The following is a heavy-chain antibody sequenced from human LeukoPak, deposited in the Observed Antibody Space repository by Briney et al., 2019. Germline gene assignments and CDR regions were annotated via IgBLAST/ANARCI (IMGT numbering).Heavy chain of an antibody. Sequence: SVKVSCKASGGTFSSYAISWVRQAPGQGLEWMGGIIPIFGTANYAQKFQGRVTITTDESTSTAYMELSSLRSDDTAVYYCARQTLTRDGYNLGYFDYWGQGTLVTVSS. CDR2: IIPIFGTA. CDR3: ARQTLTRDGYNLGYFDY. J-gene: IGHJ4*02. CDR1: GGTFSSYA. V-gene: IGHV1-69*05. D-gene: IGHD5-24*01.